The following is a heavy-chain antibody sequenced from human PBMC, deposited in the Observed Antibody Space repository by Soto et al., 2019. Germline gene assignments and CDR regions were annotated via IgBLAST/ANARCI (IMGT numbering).Heavy chain of an antibody. CDR1: GYTFTNYG. Sequence: QVQLVQSGGEVKKPGASVKVSCKASGYTFTNYGISWVRQAPGQGLEWMGWINVYNGNTKYAQKVQGRVTMTTDTPTSTAYMELRSLRADGRAVYYCARGVGSGSYYNQYNWFDPWGQGTLVTVSS. CDR3: ARGVGSGSYYNQYNWFDP. CDR2: INVYNGNT. J-gene: IGHJ5*02. D-gene: IGHD3-10*01. V-gene: IGHV1-18*01.